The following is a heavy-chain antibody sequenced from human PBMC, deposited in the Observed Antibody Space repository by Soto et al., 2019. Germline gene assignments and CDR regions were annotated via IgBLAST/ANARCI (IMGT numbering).Heavy chain of an antibody. D-gene: IGHD2-2*01. J-gene: IGHJ4*02. V-gene: IGHV4-59*01. Sequence: PSEPLSLTCNVAGVTIRGYYWNWIRPPPGKTLEWIGSISNTGGTNYNPSLKSRVTISVDTSKNHISLKSKSLTAADTAVYSCASGTLRTIPAPDSLGQGTLVRVS. CDR2: ISNTGGT. CDR3: ASGTLRTIPAPDS. CDR1: GVTIRGYY.